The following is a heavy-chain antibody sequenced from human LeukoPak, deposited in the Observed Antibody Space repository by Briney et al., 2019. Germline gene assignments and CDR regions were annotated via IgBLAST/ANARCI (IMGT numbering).Heavy chain of an antibody. D-gene: IGHD2-2*01. CDR1: GFTFSNYA. J-gene: IGHJ4*02. Sequence: PGGSLRLSGAASGFTFSNYAMNWVRQAPGKGLEWVSGIGGSSGSAYSADSVKGRFTIARDNSKNTLYLQINSLRAEDTAVYYCAKGVVVVPQTQYYFDYWGQGTLVTVSS. V-gene: IGHV3-23*01. CDR3: AKGVVVVPQTQYYFDY. CDR2: IGGSSGSA.